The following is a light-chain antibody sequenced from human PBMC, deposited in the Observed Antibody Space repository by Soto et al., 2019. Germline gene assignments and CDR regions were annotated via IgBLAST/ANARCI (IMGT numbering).Light chain of an antibody. CDR2: DAS. Sequence: DIQMTQSPSTLSASVGDRVTITCRASQSISSWLAWYQQKPGKAPKLLIYDASSLESGVPSRFSGSGSGTEFTLTISSLQPDDGATYDGQQYNSYPWTFGQGTKVDI. J-gene: IGKJ1*01. CDR1: QSISSW. CDR3: QQYNSYPWT. V-gene: IGKV1-5*01.